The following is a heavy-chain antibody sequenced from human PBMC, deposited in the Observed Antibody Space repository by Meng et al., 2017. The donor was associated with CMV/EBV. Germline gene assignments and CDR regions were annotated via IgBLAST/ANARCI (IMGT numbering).Heavy chain of an antibody. D-gene: IGHD3-10*01. J-gene: IGHJ4*02. CDR2: IYTSGST. CDR1: GGSISSGSYY. CDR3: ARERSIIGYFDY. V-gene: IGHV4-61*02. Sequence: TVSGGSISSGSYYWSWIRQPAGKGLEWIGRIYTSGSTNYNPSLKSRVTISVDTSKNQFSLELSSVTAADTAVYYCARERSIIGYFDYWGQGTLVTVSS.